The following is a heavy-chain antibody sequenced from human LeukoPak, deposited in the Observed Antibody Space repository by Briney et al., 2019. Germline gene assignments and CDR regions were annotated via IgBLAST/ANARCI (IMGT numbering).Heavy chain of an antibody. CDR3: AKRGPIYSASPGNYFDY. Sequence: GGSLRLSCAASGFTVSSNYMSWVRQAPGKGLGWVSIIYSGGSTYYADSVKGRFTISRDNSKNTLYLQMNSLRAEDTAVYYCAKRGPIYSASPGNYFDYWGQGTLVTVSS. CDR1: GFTVSSNY. D-gene: IGHD3-10*01. J-gene: IGHJ4*02. V-gene: IGHV3-53*01. CDR2: IYSGGST.